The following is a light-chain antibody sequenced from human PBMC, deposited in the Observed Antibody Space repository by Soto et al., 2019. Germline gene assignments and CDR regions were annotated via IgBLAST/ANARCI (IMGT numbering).Light chain of an antibody. CDR3: QHRSSWPGA. Sequence: EVVLTQSPDTLSLSPGERATLSCRASQSVSSFLAWYQQKPGQAPRLLIYDASNRATGIPARFSGSGSGTDFTLTISSLEPEDFAVYYCQHRSSWPGAFGPGTKGDIQ. V-gene: IGKV3-11*01. J-gene: IGKJ3*01. CDR1: QSVSSF. CDR2: DAS.